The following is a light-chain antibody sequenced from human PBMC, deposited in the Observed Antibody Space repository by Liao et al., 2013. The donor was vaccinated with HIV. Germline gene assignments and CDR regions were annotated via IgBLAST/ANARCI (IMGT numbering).Light chain of an antibody. Sequence: SYELTQPPSVSVSPGQTATITCSGDKLGNEYGCWYQQKPGQSPVLVIYQDTKRPSGIPERFSGSNSGNTATLTISGTQAMDEADYYCQAWDSSTYVFGTGTKVTVL. V-gene: IGLV3-1*01. CDR2: QDT. CDR1: KLGNEY. CDR3: QAWDSSTYV. J-gene: IGLJ1*01.